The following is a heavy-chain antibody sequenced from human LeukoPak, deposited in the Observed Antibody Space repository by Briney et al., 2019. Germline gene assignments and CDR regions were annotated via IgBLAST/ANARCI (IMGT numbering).Heavy chain of an antibody. CDR3: ARGLRGIAAAGSNWFDP. V-gene: IGHV4-4*07. CDR1: GVSISSYY. D-gene: IGHD6-13*01. J-gene: IGHJ5*02. CDR2: IYTSGST. Sequence: PSETLSLTCTVPGVSISSYYWSWIRQPAGKGLEWIGRIYTSGSTNYNPSLKSRVTMSVDTSKNQFSLKLSSVTAADTAVYYCARGLRGIAAAGSNWFDPWGQGTLVTVSS.